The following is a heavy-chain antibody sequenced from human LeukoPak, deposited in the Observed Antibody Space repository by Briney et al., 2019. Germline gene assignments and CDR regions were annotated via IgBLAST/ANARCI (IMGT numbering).Heavy chain of an antibody. CDR3: ARFHSGPSGWYVLWYFDL. J-gene: IGHJ2*01. Sequence: SETLSLTCTVSGGSVSSYYWSWIREPPGKGLEGIGYIYSSENTKYNSSLQSRVTMSADTSKNQVFLKLSSVTAADTAVYYCARFHSGPSGWYVLWYFDLWGRGNLVTVSS. D-gene: IGHD6-19*01. CDR2: IYSSENT. CDR1: GGSVSSYY. V-gene: IGHV4-4*09.